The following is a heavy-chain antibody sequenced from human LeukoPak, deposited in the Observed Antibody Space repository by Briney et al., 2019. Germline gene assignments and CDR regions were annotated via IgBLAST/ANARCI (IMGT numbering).Heavy chain of an antibody. CDR3: ANNRYCSGNTCFKDAFDI. J-gene: IGHJ3*02. Sequence: GGSLRLSCAASGFTFNNYGMNWVRQAPGKGLEWVSLITGSGSSTFYADSVKGRFTISRDNSKNTLYLEMNGLRAEDTAMYYCANNRYCSGNTCFKDAFDIWGQGTMVTVSS. CDR1: GFTFNNYG. CDR2: ITGSGSST. V-gene: IGHV3-23*01. D-gene: IGHD2-15*01.